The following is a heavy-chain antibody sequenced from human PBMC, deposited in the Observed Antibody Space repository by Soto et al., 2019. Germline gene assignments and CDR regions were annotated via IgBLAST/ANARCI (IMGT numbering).Heavy chain of an antibody. D-gene: IGHD1-26*01. CDR1: GGPISSWY. CDR2: IYYSGST. Sequence: SETLSLTCTVSGGPISSWYWSWIRQPPGKGLEWIGYIYYSGSTNCNPSLKSRVTISVDTSKNQFSLKLSSVTAADTAVYYCARRYGSAIDYWGQGTLVTVS. J-gene: IGHJ4*02. V-gene: IGHV4-59*08. CDR3: ARRYGSAIDY.